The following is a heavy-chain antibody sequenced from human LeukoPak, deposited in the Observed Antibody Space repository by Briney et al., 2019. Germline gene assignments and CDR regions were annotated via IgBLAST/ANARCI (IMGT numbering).Heavy chain of an antibody. Sequence: GGSLRLPCAASGVSVSNDYISWVRQAPGEGLEWVSVIYSGGNTYYADSVKGRFTISRDNSKNTVYLQMNTVRAEDTAVYYCARGWGMFDYWGQGTLVTVSS. CDR3: ARGWGMFDY. CDR1: GVSVSNDY. D-gene: IGHD7-27*01. V-gene: IGHV3-53*01. CDR2: IYSGGNT. J-gene: IGHJ4*02.